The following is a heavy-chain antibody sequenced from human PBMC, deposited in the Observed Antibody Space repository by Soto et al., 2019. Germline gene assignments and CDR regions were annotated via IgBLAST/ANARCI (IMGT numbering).Heavy chain of an antibody. J-gene: IGHJ4*02. CDR2: IYYSGST. Sequence: SETLSLTCTVSGGSVSSGSYYWSWIRQPPGKGLEWIGYIYYSGSTNYNPSLKSRVTISVDTSKNQFSLKLSSVTAADTAVYYCARSPQAQRRYYYDSSGYYPYYFDYWGQGTLVTVSS. D-gene: IGHD3-22*01. V-gene: IGHV4-61*01. CDR3: ARSPQAQRRYYYDSSGYYPYYFDY. CDR1: GGSVSSGSYY.